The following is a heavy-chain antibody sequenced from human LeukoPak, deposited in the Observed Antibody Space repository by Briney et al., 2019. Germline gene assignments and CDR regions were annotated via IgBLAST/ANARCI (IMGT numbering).Heavy chain of an antibody. J-gene: IGHJ4*02. CDR3: AREGGNTAMVPAFDY. D-gene: IGHD5-18*01. V-gene: IGHV4-59*12. Sequence: PSETLSLTCTVSGGSISSYYWSWIRQPPGKGLEWIGYIYYSGSTYYNPSLKSRVTISVDTSKNQFSLKLSSVTAADTAVYYCAREGGNTAMVPAFDYWGQGTLVTVSS. CDR2: IYYSGST. CDR1: GGSISSYY.